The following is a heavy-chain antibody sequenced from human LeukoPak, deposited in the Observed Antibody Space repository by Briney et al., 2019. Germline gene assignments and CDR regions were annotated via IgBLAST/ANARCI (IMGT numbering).Heavy chain of an antibody. CDR2: INPGDSDT. CDR1: GYSFTSYW. V-gene: IGHV5-51*01. CDR3: ARQVETYYYDSSGYYYFWFDP. D-gene: IGHD3-22*01. Sequence: GESLKISCKGSGYSFTSYWIGWVRQMPGKGLEWMGIINPGDSDTRYSPSFQGQVTISADKSISTAYLQWSSLKASDTAMYYCARQVETYYYDSSGYYYFWFDPWGQGTLVTVSS. J-gene: IGHJ5*02.